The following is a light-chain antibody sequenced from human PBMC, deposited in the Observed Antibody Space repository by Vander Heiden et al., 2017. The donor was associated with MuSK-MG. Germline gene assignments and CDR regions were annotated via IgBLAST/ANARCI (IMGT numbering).Light chain of an antibody. Sequence: DIQMTESPYSLSASVGERVTITCQASQDMRNYLNWYQQKPGKAHKILIYDASNLETGVLSSFSGSRYARNFTSPISSRQAEDIVAYYCQQHDNLPPYTFGQGTKLEIK. CDR1: QDMRNY. J-gene: IGKJ2*01. CDR2: DAS. V-gene: IGKV1-33*01. CDR3: QQHDNLPPYT.